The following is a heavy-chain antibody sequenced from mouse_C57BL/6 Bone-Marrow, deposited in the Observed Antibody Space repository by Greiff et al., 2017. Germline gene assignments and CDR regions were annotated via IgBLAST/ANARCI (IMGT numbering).Heavy chain of an antibody. CDR3: ARNNYDGSYWYFDV. V-gene: IGHV1-19*01. Sequence: EVQGVESGPVLVKPGASVKMSCKASGYTFTDYYMNWVKQSHGKSLEWIGVINPYNGGTSYNQKFKGKATLTVDKSSSTAYMELNSLTSEDSAVYYCARNNYDGSYWYFDVWGTGTTVTVSS. J-gene: IGHJ1*03. D-gene: IGHD2-12*01. CDR2: INPYNGGT. CDR1: GYTFTDYY.